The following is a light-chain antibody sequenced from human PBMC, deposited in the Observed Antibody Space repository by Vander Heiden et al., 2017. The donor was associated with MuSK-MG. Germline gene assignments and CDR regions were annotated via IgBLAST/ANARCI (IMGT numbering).Light chain of an antibody. CDR3: HSRDTSGDHVV. J-gene: IGLJ2*01. CDR2: GRT. Sequence: SSELTQDPAVSVALGQTVRITCQGDSPKSFYANWYQQKPGQAPILVIYGRTNRPSGIPDRFSGSSSGNTASLTITGAQAEDEADYYCHSRDTSGDHVVFGGGTKLTVL. CDR1: SPKSFY. V-gene: IGLV3-19*01.